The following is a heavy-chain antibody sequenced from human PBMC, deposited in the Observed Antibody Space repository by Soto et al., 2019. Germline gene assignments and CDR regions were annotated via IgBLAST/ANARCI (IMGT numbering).Heavy chain of an antibody. CDR2: IYYSGST. CDR1: GGSISSGGYY. D-gene: IGHD3-3*01. Sequence: SETLSLTCTVSGGSISSGGYYWSWIRQHPGKGLEWIGYIYYSGSTYYNPSLKSRVTISVDTSKNQFSLKLSSVTAADTAVYYCARGAPPSAYYDFWSGYYFDYWGQGTLVTVSS. V-gene: IGHV4-31*03. J-gene: IGHJ4*02. CDR3: ARGAPPSAYYDFWSGYYFDY.